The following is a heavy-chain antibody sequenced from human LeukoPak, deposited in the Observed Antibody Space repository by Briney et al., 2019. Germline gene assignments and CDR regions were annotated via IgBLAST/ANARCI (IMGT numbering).Heavy chain of an antibody. CDR2: MNPNSGNT. CDR3: AGGEGWYGHYYFDY. CDR1: GYTFTSYD. J-gene: IGHJ4*02. D-gene: IGHD6-19*01. Sequence: ASVKVSCKASGYTFTSYDINWVRQATGQGLEWMGWMNPNSGNTGYAQKFQGRVTMTRNTSISTAYMELSSLRSEDTAVYYCAGGEGWYGHYYFDYWGQGTLVTVSS. V-gene: IGHV1-8*01.